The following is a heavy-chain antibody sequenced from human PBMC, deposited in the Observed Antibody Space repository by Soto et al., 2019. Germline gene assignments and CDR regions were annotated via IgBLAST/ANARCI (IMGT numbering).Heavy chain of an antibody. CDR2: INPSGGSK. CDR3: ACANKDYYGSGSYYGQYGMDV. Sequence: QVQLVQSGAEVKKPGASVKVSCKASGYTFTSYYMHWVRQAPGQGLEWMGIINPSGGSKSYAQKFQGRFTMTMYTSTSTVYMELSSLRSEDTAVYYCACANKDYYGSGSYYGQYGMDVWGQGTTVTVSS. J-gene: IGHJ6*02. D-gene: IGHD3-10*01. V-gene: IGHV1-46*01. CDR1: GYTFTSYY.